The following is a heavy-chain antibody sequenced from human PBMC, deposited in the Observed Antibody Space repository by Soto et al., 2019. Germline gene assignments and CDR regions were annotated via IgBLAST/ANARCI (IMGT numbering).Heavy chain of an antibody. J-gene: IGHJ5*02. CDR2: ISPDGSQI. D-gene: IGHD5-12*01. Sequence: PGGSLRLYCAAARFTFIGKTMYWVRQAPAKGLEWVAHISPDGSQIFYADSVKGRFTISRDNSKNTLYLQMNSLRAEDTSLYLCAIDIADTWLLQSWVQGTLVAV. CDR3: AIDIADTWLLQS. CDR1: RFTFIGKT. V-gene: IGHV3-30-3*01.